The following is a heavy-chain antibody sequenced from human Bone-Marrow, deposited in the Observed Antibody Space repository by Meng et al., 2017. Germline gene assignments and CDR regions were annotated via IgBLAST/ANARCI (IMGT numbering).Heavy chain of an antibody. CDR3: ARSRGLYYGSGSYYSNWFDP. D-gene: IGHD3-10*01. Sequence: GPGLWMLCGTLSLPCAGSVGSVSSINCGSWFRQPPGKGLEWIGEIYHSGSTNYNPSLKSRVTISVDKSKNQFSLKLSSVTAADTAVYYCARSRGLYYGSGSYYSNWFDPWGQGTLVTVSS. V-gene: IGHV4-4*02. CDR1: VGSVSSINC. J-gene: IGHJ5*02. CDR2: IYHSGST.